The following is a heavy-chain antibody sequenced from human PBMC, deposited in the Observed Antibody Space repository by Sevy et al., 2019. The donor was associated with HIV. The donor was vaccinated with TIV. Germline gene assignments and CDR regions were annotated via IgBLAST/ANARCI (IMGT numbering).Heavy chain of an antibody. CDR2: INSDGSST. J-gene: IGHJ4*02. Sequence: GGSLRLSCAASGFTFSGYWMHWVRQAPGKGLVWVSLINSDGSSTNYADSVKGGFTISRDNAKKTLYLQMNSLRAEDTAVYYCARSGGYNKYDYWGQGTLVTVSS. CDR1: GFTFSGYW. CDR3: ARSGGYNKYDY. D-gene: IGHD2-15*01. V-gene: IGHV3-74*01.